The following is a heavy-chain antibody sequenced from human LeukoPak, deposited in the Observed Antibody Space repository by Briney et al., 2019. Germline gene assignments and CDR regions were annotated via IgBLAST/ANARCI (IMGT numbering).Heavy chain of an antibody. CDR3: ARTGGVNYYDSSGHDY. Sequence: ASVKVSRKASGYTFTSYYMHWVRQAPGQGLEWMGIINPSGGSTSYAQKFQGRVTMTRDTSTSTVYMELSSLRSEDTAVYYCARTGGVNYYDSSGHDYWGQGTLVTVSS. J-gene: IGHJ4*02. CDR1: GYTFTSYY. CDR2: INPSGGST. D-gene: IGHD3-22*01. V-gene: IGHV1-46*01.